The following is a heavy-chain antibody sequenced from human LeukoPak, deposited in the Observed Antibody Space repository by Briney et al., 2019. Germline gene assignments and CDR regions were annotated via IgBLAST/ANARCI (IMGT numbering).Heavy chain of an antibody. CDR3: ARYYIEGRCFDY. D-gene: IGHD3-10*01. CDR2: INPNSGGT. Sequence: ASVKVSCKASGYSFTNYDINWVRQATGQGLEWMGWINPNSGGTNYAQKFQGRVTMTRDTSIRTAYMKLSRLRSDDTAMYYWARYYIEGRCFDYWGQGTLVTVSS. J-gene: IGHJ4*02. CDR1: GYSFTNYD. V-gene: IGHV1-2*02.